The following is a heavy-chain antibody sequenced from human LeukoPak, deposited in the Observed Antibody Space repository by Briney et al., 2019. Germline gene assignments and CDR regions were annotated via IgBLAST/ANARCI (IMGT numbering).Heavy chain of an antibody. J-gene: IGHJ4*02. V-gene: IGHV3-11*06. Sequence: GGSLRLSCEASGFTFSDYYLGWIRQAPGKGLEWISYISGSSSHINYADSVKGRFTISRDNAKKSVYLQMDGLRVEDTAVYYCARDQIGSWWGQGTLVIVSS. CDR1: GFTFSDYY. D-gene: IGHD6-13*01. CDR2: ISGSSSHI. CDR3: ARDQIGSW.